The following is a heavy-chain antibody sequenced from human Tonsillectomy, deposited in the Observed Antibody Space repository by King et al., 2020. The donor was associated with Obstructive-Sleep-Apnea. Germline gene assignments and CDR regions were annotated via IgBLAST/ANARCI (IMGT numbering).Heavy chain of an antibody. J-gene: IGHJ6*02. V-gene: IGHV3-9*01. Sequence: VQLVESGGGLVQPGRSLRLSCAASGFTFDDYAMHWVRQAPGKGLEWVSGISWNSGSIGYADSVKGRFTISRDNAKNSLYLQMNSLRAEDTALYYCAKDTRVGYYYYGMDVWGQGTTVTVSS. CDR3: AKDTRVGYYYYGMDV. CDR1: GFTFDDYA. CDR2: ISWNSGSI.